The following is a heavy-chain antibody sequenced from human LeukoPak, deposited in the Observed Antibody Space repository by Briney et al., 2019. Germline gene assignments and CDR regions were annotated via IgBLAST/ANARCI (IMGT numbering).Heavy chain of an antibody. CDR1: GFIFGDYT. CDR2: IRSQDLGATT. Sequence: GGSLRLSCTVSGFIFGDYTMNWVRQAPGKGLEWVSFIRSQDLGATTAYAASVKGRFTILRDDSKSIAYLQMDSLKTDDTAVYYCTRTPRSAGDYYDTWGQGTMVTVSS. D-gene: IGHD3-10*01. J-gene: IGHJ3*02. V-gene: IGHV3-49*04. CDR3: TRTPRSAGDYYDT.